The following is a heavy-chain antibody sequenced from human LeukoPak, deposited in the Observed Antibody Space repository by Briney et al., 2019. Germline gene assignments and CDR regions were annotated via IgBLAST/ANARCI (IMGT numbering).Heavy chain of an antibody. V-gene: IGHV4-39*07. J-gene: IGHJ4*02. CDR2: IFYSGGT. Sequence: SETLSLTCTVSGGSINTPNYYWGWIRQTPGKGLEWIGNIFYSGGTYYSPSLTSRVTISVDTSKNQFSLKLSSVTAADTAVYYCARGVARSSKFHFSYYFDYWGQGTLVTVSS. D-gene: IGHD6-6*01. CDR3: ARGVARSSKFHFSYYFDY. CDR1: GGSINTPNYY.